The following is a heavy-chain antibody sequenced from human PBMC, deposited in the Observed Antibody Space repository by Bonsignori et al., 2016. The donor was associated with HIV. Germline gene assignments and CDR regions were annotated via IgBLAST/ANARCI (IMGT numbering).Heavy chain of an antibody. CDR2: IDSDGSSR. J-gene: IGHJ4*02. CDR3: ASDHVWGSFRQ. Sequence: WIRQPPGKGLVWVSRIDSDGSSRDYADSVKGRFTISRDNAKNTLYLQMNGLRAEDTAVYYCASDHVWGSFRQWGQGTLVTVSS. D-gene: IGHD3-16*02. V-gene: IGHV3-74*01.